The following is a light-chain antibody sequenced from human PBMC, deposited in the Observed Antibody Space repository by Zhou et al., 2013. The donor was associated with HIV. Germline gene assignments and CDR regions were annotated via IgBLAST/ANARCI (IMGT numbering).Light chain of an antibody. J-gene: IGKJ4*01. CDR3: QQGNSFPLT. V-gene: IGKV1-5*03. CDR2: MAS. Sequence: DIQMTQSPLSLSASVGERVTITCRASQNINSWLAWYQQQAGKAPRLLIYMASKLESGVPPRFSGSGSGTVFTLTISSLQPEDFATYYCQQGNSFPLTFGGGTKVEIK. CDR1: QNINSW.